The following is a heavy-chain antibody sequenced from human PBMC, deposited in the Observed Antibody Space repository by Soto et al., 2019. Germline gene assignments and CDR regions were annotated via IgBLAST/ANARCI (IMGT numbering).Heavy chain of an antibody. D-gene: IGHD2-2*01. V-gene: IGHV3-21*01. CDR3: AREKDQLLVLDS. Sequence: GGYLRLSCAASEITFTEYTMNWVRQAPGKGLEWVSSISTSSNYIYYADSVKGRFTISRDNANNSLYLQMSSLRAGDTAMYFCAREKDQLLVLDSWGHGTLVTVSS. CDR1: EITFTEYT. J-gene: IGHJ5*01. CDR2: ISTSSNYI.